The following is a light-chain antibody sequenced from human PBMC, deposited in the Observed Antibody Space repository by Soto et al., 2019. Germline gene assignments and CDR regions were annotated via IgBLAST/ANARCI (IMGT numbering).Light chain of an antibody. J-gene: IGLJ3*02. CDR2: SNT. CDR3: AAWDDSLNGV. CDR1: SSNIGSHT. Sequence: QSVLTQPPSASETPGQRVTISCSGSSSNIGSHTVNWYQQLPGAAPKLLIYSNTQRPSGVPDRFSGSKSGTSASLAISGLRSEDEADYYCAAWDDSLNGVFGGGTQLTVL. V-gene: IGLV1-44*01.